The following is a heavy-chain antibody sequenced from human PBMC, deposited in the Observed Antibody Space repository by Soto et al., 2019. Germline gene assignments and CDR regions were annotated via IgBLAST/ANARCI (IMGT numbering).Heavy chain of an antibody. Sequence: SETLSLTCAVYGGSFSGYYWSWIRQPPGKGLEWIGEINHSGSTNYNPSLKSRVTISVDTSKNQFSRKLSSVTAAETAVYYCARGRTGLVDYWGQGTLVTVSS. J-gene: IGHJ4*02. CDR3: ARGRTGLVDY. D-gene: IGHD7-27*01. CDR2: INHSGST. CDR1: GGSFSGYY. V-gene: IGHV4-34*01.